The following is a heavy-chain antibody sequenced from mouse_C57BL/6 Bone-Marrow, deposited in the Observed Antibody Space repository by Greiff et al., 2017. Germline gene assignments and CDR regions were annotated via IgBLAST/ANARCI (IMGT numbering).Heavy chain of an antibody. J-gene: IGHJ2*01. CDR1: GYTFPDYE. Sequence: VQLQQSGAELVRPGASVTLSCKASGYTFPDYEMHWVKQTPVHGLEWIGAIDPETGGTAYNQKFKGKAILTADKSSSTAYIELRSLTSEDSAVYYCTSINYYGSSSDYWGQGTTLTVSS. V-gene: IGHV1-15*01. CDR3: TSINYYGSSSDY. D-gene: IGHD1-1*01. CDR2: IDPETGGT.